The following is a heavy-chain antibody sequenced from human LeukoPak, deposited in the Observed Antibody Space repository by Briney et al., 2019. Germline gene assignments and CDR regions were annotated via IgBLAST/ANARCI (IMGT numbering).Heavy chain of an antibody. CDR3: AKSAVVRGTTGTFDY. D-gene: IGHD3-10*01. Sequence: AGGSLRLSCSVPGFSVTTYAMHWVRQAPGKGLEYVAIINKNGDRTYYADSVKGRFTISRDNSKNTLYLQMNSLGAEDTAVYYCAKSAVVRGTTGTFDYWGQGTLVTVSS. CDR2: INKNGDRT. CDR1: GFSVTTYA. J-gene: IGHJ4*02. V-gene: IGHV3-64*04.